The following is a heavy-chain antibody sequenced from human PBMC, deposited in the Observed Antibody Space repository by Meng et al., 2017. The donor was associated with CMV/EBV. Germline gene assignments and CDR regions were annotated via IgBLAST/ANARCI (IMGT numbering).Heavy chain of an antibody. Sequence: TVAGGYISSYYWSWIRQPAGKGLEWIGRIYTSGSTNYNPSLKSRVTMSVDTSKNQFSLKLSSVTAADTAVYYCARDRWGSGWKLFDYWGQGTLVTVSS. CDR1: GGYISSYY. J-gene: IGHJ4*02. V-gene: IGHV4-4*07. CDR2: IYTSGST. CDR3: ARDRWGSGWKLFDY. D-gene: IGHD6-19*01.